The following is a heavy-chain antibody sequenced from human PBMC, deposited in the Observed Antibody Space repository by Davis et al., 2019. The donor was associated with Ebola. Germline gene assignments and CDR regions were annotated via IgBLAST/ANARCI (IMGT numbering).Heavy chain of an antibody. CDR1: GFTFSDYS. CDR2: ILTTDDYT. J-gene: IGHJ5*02. CDR3: ERVLSEISGYDRLRNPFDL. D-gene: IGHD3-22*01. Sequence: GESLKISCAASGFTFSDYSLSWVRQAPGKGLEWLSYILTTDDYTYYADSVEGRFTISRDNAKNSLYLQMDSLRVEDTAVYYCERVLSEISGYDRLRNPFDLWGQGTLVTVSS. V-gene: IGHV3-11*06.